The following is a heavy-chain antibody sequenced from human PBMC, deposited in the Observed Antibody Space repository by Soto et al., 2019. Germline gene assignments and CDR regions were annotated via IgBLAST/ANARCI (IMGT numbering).Heavy chain of an antibody. Sequence: PSETLSLTCAVYGGSVNGYYWNWIRQPPGKGLEWIGEINHTRRTHYNPSLKSRVTMSVDTSKNQFSLRLSSVTAADTAIYYCATRITVFGLLIPPFDPWGQGTQVTVSS. CDR3: ATRITVFGLLIPPFDP. J-gene: IGHJ5*02. CDR2: INHTRRT. V-gene: IGHV4-34*01. D-gene: IGHD3-3*01. CDR1: GGSVNGYY.